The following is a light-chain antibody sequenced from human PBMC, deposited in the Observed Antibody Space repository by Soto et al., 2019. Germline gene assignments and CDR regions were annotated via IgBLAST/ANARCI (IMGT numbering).Light chain of an antibody. CDR1: PSIGSA. CDR3: QQYKDWPRT. J-gene: IGKJ1*01. V-gene: IGKV3-15*01. Sequence: EIVLTQSPATLSVSPGERATLSCRARPSIGSALAWYQQIPGQAPRLLIYGASTRATDTPTRFSGSGSGTEFTLTISSRQSEEFALYSCQQYKDWPRTFGQGTKVEIK. CDR2: GAS.